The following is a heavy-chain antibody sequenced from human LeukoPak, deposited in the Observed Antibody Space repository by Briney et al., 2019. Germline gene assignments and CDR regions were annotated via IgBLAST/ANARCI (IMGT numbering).Heavy chain of an antibody. CDR2: INPNSGGT. V-gene: IGHV1-2*02. J-gene: IGHJ5*02. D-gene: IGHD1-26*01. CDR1: RYTFTGYY. CDR3: ARAPSGSYSLNWFDA. Sequence: ASVKVSCKASRYTFTGYYIHWERQAPGQGLEWMGWINPNSGGTNYAHKYQGRVTMTRDTSISTAYMELSRLRSDDTAVFYCARAPSGSYSLNWFDAWGQGTLVTVSS.